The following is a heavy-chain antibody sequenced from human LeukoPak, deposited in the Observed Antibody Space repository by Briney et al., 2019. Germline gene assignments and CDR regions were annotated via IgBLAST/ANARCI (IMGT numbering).Heavy chain of an antibody. Sequence: SVNVSCKASGVTFSSYVISWVRQAPGQGLEWMGGIIPIFGTAKYAQLFQGRITITADESTSTAYMELSSLRYEDTAVYYCARDRRMRTMITGYFDYWGQVTLVTVSS. J-gene: IGHJ4*02. CDR1: GVTFSSYV. V-gene: IGHV1-69*13. D-gene: IGHD3-22*01. CDR3: ARDRRMRTMITGYFDY. CDR2: IIPIFGTA.